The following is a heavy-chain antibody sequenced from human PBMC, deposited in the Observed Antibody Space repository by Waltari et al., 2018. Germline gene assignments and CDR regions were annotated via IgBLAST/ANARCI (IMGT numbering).Heavy chain of an antibody. CDR1: GGSFSGSY. CDR2: INHSGST. D-gene: IGHD3-10*01. CDR3: ARGGGRWARGYYYMDV. J-gene: IGHJ6*03. Sequence: QVQLQQWGAGLLKPSETLSLTCAVYGGSFSGSYWSWIRQPPGKGLEWMGEINHSGSTKYNPSLKSRVTISVDKSKNQFSRKLSSVTAADTAVYYCARGGGRWARGYYYMDVWGKGTTVTISS. V-gene: IGHV4-34*01.